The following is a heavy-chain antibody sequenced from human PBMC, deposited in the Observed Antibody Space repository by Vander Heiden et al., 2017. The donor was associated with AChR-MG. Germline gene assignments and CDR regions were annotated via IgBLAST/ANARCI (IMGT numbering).Heavy chain of an antibody. CDR1: GGTFSTSA. V-gene: IGHV1-69*01. Sequence: QLPLVQSGAEVQQPGSSVKVSWRASGGTFSTSAINWVRQAPGQGLEWMGEITPIFGTTTYAQKFQNRVTISADAYMSGVYMELTRLTSEDTAVYYCARAEDTSYGMDVWGQGTTVTVSS. CDR3: ARAEDTSYGMDV. J-gene: IGHJ6*02. CDR2: ITPIFGTT.